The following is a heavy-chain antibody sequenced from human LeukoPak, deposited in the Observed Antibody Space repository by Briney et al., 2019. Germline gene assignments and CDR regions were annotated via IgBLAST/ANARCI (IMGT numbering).Heavy chain of an antibody. J-gene: IGHJ4*02. D-gene: IGHD5-24*01. Sequence: GGSLRLSCAASGFTFSSYGMHWVRQAPGEGLEWVAVIWYDGSNEYYGDSVQGRFTIFRDIPKNTLYLQMNSLRAEDTAIYYCARDSARDGYNYYFDHWGQGTLVTVSS. CDR2: IWYDGSNE. V-gene: IGHV3-33*01. CDR1: GFTFSSYG. CDR3: ARDSARDGYNYYFDH.